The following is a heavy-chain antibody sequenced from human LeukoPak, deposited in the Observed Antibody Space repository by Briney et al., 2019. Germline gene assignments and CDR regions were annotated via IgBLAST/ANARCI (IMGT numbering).Heavy chain of an antibody. D-gene: IGHD3-9*01. V-gene: IGHV4-61*02. CDR1: GGSISSGSYY. J-gene: IGHJ5*02. CDR3: SRGRRRNDILTGYYKGWFDP. CDR2: IYTSGST. Sequence: SETLSLTCTVSGGSISSGSYYWSWLRQPAGKGLEWIARIYTSGSTNYNPSLKSRVTISVDSSKNQFSLKLSSVTAADTVVFYCSRGRRRNDILTGYYKGWFDPWGQGTLVTVSS.